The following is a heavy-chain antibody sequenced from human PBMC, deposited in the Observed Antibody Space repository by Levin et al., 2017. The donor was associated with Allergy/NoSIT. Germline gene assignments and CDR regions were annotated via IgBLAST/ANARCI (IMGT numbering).Heavy chain of an antibody. D-gene: IGHD3-22*01. V-gene: IGHV4-31*03. CDR1: GGSISSGGYY. Sequence: PSETLSLTCTVSGGSISSGGYYWSWIRQHPGKGLEWIGYIYYSGSTYYNPSLKSRVTISVDTSKNQFSLKLSSVTAADTAVYYCARTGDYYDSSGYYSLDYWGQGTLVTVSS. J-gene: IGHJ4*02. CDR2: IYYSGST. CDR3: ARTGDYYDSSGYYSLDY.